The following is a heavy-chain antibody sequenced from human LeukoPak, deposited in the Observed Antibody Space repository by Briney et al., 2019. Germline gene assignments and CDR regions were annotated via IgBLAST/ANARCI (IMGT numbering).Heavy chain of an antibody. Sequence: GGSLRLSCAASGFTFSNYAMNWVRQAPGKGLEWVSTISGSGDNTYYADSVRGRFTVSRDNSKNTLYLQMNSLRAEDTAVYYCASSITIFGVVPSFDYWGQGTLVTVSS. J-gene: IGHJ4*02. V-gene: IGHV3-23*01. CDR2: ISGSGDNT. CDR3: ASSITIFGVVPSFDY. CDR1: GFTFSNYA. D-gene: IGHD3-3*01.